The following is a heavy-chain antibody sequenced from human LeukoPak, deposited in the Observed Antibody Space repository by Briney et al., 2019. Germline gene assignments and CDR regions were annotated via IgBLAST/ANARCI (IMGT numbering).Heavy chain of an antibody. V-gene: IGHV4-61*01. CDR2: IYYSGST. Sequence: PSETLSLTCTVSGGSVSSGSSYWSWIRQPPGKGLEWIGYIYYSGSTNYNPSLKSRVTISVDTSKNQFSLKLSSVTAADTAVYYCARVLEDTAMVTTWFDRWGQGTLVTVSS. CDR1: GGSVSSGSSY. CDR3: ARVLEDTAMVTTWFDR. J-gene: IGHJ5*02. D-gene: IGHD5-18*01.